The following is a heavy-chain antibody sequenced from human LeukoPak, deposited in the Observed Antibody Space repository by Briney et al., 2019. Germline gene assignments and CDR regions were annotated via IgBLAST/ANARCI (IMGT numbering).Heavy chain of an antibody. CDR3: ARGGGKGLVV. V-gene: IGHV4-34*01. CDR1: GGSFSGYY. D-gene: IGHD3/OR15-3a*01. J-gene: IGHJ4*02. Sequence: SVTLSLTCAVYGGSFSGYYWTWIRQPPGKGLEWIGEINHSGSTNYNPSLKSRVTISVDTSKNQFSLKLSSVTAADTAVYYCARGGGKGLVVWGQGTLVTVSS. CDR2: INHSGST.